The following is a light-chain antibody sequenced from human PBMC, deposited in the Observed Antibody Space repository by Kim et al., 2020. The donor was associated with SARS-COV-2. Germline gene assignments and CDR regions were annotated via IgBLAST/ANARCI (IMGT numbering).Light chain of an antibody. V-gene: IGKV1-39*01. Sequence: GDTVTITCRASQSISTFLNWYQPRPGKAPKLLMFAASRLQSGVPSRFTGSGSGTDFTLTISSLQPEDFATYFCQQSYTTPRTFGQGTKV. CDR1: QSISTF. CDR2: AAS. CDR3: QQSYTTPRT. J-gene: IGKJ2*01.